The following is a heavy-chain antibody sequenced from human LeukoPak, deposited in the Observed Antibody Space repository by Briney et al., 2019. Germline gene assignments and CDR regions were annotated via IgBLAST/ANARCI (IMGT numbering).Heavy chain of an antibody. D-gene: IGHD3-3*01. CDR2: IWYDGSNK. V-gene: IGHV3-33*01. J-gene: IGHJ6*02. CDR3: ARGSLLRFLEWLKDYYGMDV. CDR1: GFTFSSYG. Sequence: PGGSLRLSCAASGFTFSSYGMHWVRQAPGKGLEWVAGIWYDGSNKYYADSVKGRFTISRDNSKNTLYLQMNSLRAEDTAVYYCARGSLLRFLEWLKDYYGMDVWGQGTTVTVSS.